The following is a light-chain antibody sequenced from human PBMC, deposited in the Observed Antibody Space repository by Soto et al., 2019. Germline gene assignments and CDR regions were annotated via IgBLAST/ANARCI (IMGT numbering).Light chain of an antibody. CDR2: DNN. Sequence: QSVLTQPPSVSAAPGQKVTISCSRSSSNIGNNYVSWYQQLPETAPKLLIYDNNKRPSGIPDRFSGSKSGTSATLGITGLQTGDEADYYCGTWDSSLSAVVFGGGTQLTVL. CDR1: SSNIGNNY. V-gene: IGLV1-51*01. CDR3: GTWDSSLSAVV. J-gene: IGLJ2*01.